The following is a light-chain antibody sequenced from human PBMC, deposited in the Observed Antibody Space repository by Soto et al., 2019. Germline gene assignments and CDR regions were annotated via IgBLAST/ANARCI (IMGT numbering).Light chain of an antibody. CDR2: GAS. CDR3: WQDGSSPTWT. J-gene: IGKJ1*01. V-gene: IGKV3-20*01. CDR1: QSVSSSY. Sequence: EIVLTQSPGTLSLSPGERATLSCRASQSVSSSYLAWYQQKPGQAPRLLIYGASSRATGIPDRFSGSGSGTSFILITSRLVHDDVAVYYCWQDGSSPTWTFGQGTKVEIK.